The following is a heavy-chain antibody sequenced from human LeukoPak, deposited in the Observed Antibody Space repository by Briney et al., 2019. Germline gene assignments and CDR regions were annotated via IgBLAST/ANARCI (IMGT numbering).Heavy chain of an antibody. V-gene: IGHV4-4*09. CDR1: GGSISSYY. J-gene: IGHJ6*04. Sequence: SETLSLTCTVSGGSISSYYWSWIRQPPGKGLEWIGYIYTSGSTNYNPSLKSRVTISVDTSKNQFSLKLSSVTAADTAVYCCARHWGGTSSPMDVWGKGTTVTVSS. CDR3: ARHWGGTSSPMDV. D-gene: IGHD2-2*01. CDR2: IYTSGST.